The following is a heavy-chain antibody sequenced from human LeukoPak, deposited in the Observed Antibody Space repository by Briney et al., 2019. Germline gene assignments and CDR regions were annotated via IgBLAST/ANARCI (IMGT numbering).Heavy chain of an antibody. V-gene: IGHV4-31*03. CDR1: GGSISDAAYY. J-gene: IGHJ5*02. CDR3: ARGFPTTVTTGSWFDP. D-gene: IGHD4-17*01. Sequence: PSETLSLTCTVSGGSISDAAYYWSWLRQHPGEGLKWIGYIYYSGSTSYNPSLKSRVTISVDTSKNQFSLKLSSVTAADTAVYYCARGFPTTVTTGSWFDPWGQGTLVTVSS. CDR2: IYYSGST.